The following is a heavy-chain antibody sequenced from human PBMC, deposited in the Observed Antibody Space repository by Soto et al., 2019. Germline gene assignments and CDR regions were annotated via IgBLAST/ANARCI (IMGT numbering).Heavy chain of an antibody. J-gene: IGHJ6*02. Sequence: GESLKISCKGSGDSFTSYWNGWVRQMPGKDMEWMGIIYPGDSDTRYSPSFQGQVTISADKYISNAYLQWSSLKATDTAMYYCVRTESRYSYGFADVSGPGTTVTVSS. CDR2: IYPGDSDT. CDR1: GDSFTSYW. V-gene: IGHV5-51*01. CDR3: VRTESRYSYGFADV. D-gene: IGHD5-18*01.